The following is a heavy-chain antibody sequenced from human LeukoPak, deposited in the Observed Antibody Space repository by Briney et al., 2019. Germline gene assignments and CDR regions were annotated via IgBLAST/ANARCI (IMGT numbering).Heavy chain of an antibody. CDR3: ARHDPLITMIIGERAFDM. V-gene: IGHV4-59*08. CDR2: INYSGST. J-gene: IGHJ3*02. CDR1: GGSITTSY. Sequence: KSSETLSLTCTVSGGSITTSYWSWIRQPPGKGLEWIGYINYSGSTNYNPSLKNRVTISVDTSTNQFSLRLSSVTAADTAVYYCARHDPLITMIIGERAFDMWGQGTMVT. D-gene: IGHD3-22*01.